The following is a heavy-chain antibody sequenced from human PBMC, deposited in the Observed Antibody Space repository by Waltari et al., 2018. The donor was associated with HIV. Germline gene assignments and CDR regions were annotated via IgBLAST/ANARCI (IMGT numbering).Heavy chain of an antibody. J-gene: IGHJ4*02. CDR1: GGSINTFY. D-gene: IGHD3-3*01. CDR3: AREVLIGVGVVIKDY. V-gene: IGHV4-59*01. CDR2: IHYRGTT. Sequence: QVQLQESGPGLVKPSETLSLICTVSGGSINTFYWAWIRQPPGKGLEWIGYIHYRGTTNYNPSRKSRVTISADTSQNQFSLNLNSVTAADTAVYYCAREVLIGVGVVIKDYWGQGTLVTVSS.